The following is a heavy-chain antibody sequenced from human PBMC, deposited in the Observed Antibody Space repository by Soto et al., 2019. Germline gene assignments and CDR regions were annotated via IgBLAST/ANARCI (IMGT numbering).Heavy chain of an antibody. J-gene: IGHJ4*02. V-gene: IGHV4-59*01. CDR2: IYYTGTT. CDR1: GGSMINYY. Sequence: SETLSLTCSVSGGSMINYYWNWIRQSPGKGLEWIGTIYYTGTTDYNPSLKSRVTMSVDTSKSQFSLKVSSVTATDTAFYYCARADYGGLFDCWGQGTLVTVS. D-gene: IGHD4-17*01. CDR3: ARADYGGLFDC.